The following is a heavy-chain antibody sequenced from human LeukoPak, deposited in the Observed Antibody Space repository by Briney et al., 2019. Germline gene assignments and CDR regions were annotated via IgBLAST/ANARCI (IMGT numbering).Heavy chain of an antibody. CDR2: INHSGST. V-gene: IGHV4-34*01. J-gene: IGHJ5*02. CDR3: ARGRGDIVVVPAAIRREAKSFHTKGKPRVSSPQNWFDP. CDR1: GGSFSGYY. D-gene: IGHD2-2*02. Sequence: SSETLPLTCAVYGGSFSGYYWSWIRQPPGKGLEWIGEINHSGSTNYNPSLKSRVTISVDTSKNQFSLKLSSVTAADTAVYYCARGRGDIVVVPAAIRREAKSFHTKGKPRVSSPQNWFDPWGQGTLVTVSS.